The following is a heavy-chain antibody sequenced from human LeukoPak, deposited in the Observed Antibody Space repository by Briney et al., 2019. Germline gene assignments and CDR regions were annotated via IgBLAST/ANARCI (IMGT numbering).Heavy chain of an antibody. V-gene: IGHV5-51*01. D-gene: IGHD5-12*01. J-gene: IGHJ4*02. CDR1: GYSFTTYW. CDR2: IYPGDSDT. Sequence: GESLKISCKVSGYSFTTYWIGWVRQMPGKGLEWMGIIYPGDSDTKYSPSFQGQVTISADKSISTAYLQWSSLKASDTAMYYCARHKFNQYSGYDYLDYWGQGTLVTVSS. CDR3: ARHKFNQYSGYDYLDY.